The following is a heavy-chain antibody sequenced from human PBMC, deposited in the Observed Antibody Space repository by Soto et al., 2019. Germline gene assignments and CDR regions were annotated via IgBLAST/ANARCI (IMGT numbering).Heavy chain of an antibody. CDR1: GGSISSYY. Sequence: PSETLSLTCTVSGGSISSYYWSWIRQPAGKGLEWIGRIYTSGSTNYNPSLKSRVTMSVDTSKNQFSLKLSSVTAADTAVYHCARGWGYDSSGGLGYYYYYGMDVWGQGTTVTVSS. CDR3: ARGWGYDSSGGLGYYYYYGMDV. CDR2: IYTSGST. V-gene: IGHV4-4*07. J-gene: IGHJ6*02. D-gene: IGHD3-22*01.